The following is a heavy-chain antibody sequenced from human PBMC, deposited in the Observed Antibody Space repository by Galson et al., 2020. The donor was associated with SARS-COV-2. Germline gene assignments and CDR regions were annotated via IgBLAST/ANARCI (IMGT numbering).Heavy chain of an antibody. J-gene: IGHJ5*02. Sequence: GGSLRLSCAASGFTFTNYAMSWVRQAPGKGLEWVSTISGSGVNTYYADSVKGRFTISRDNSKKTLYLQMNRLTTDDTAFYYCAKDPWLDPWGQGTLVTVSS. CDR1: GFTFTNYA. V-gene: IGHV3-23*01. CDR2: ISGSGVNT. CDR3: AKDPWLDP.